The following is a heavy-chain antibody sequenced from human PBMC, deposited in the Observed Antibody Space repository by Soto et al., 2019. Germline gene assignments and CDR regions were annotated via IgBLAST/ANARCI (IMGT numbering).Heavy chain of an antibody. Sequence: QVQLVQSGAEVKKPGASVKVSCKASGYTFTTYGISWVRQAPGQGLEWMGWISASNGNTHYGQKFQGRVTMTTDSFTSTAYMELSSLTSDDTAVYYCARALPYSSSGDSWGRGTLVTVSS. V-gene: IGHV1-18*01. CDR1: GYTFTTYG. D-gene: IGHD6-13*01. J-gene: IGHJ4*02. CDR2: ISASNGNT. CDR3: ARALPYSSSGDS.